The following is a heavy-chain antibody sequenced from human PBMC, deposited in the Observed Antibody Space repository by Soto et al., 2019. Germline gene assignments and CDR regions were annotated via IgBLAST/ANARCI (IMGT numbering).Heavy chain of an antibody. J-gene: IGHJ5*02. CDR1: GYRFNSYD. Sequence: QVQLVQSGAEVKKPGASVKVSCEASGYRFNSYDINWVRQAPGQGLEWMGWINPSSGNTGYAQKFQGRVTVTRDSSTNTAYLELTSLTSEDTAVYYCPRVTTTFVWFDPWGQGTLVTVSS. V-gene: IGHV1-8*01. CDR3: PRVTTTFVWFDP. CDR2: INPSSGNT. D-gene: IGHD3-22*01.